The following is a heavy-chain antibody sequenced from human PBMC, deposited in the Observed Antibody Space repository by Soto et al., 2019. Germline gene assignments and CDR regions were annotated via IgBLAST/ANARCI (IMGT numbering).Heavy chain of an antibody. V-gene: IGHV3-23*01. Sequence: GGSLTLSCVVSGFTSSSYAMSWVRQTPGKGLEWVYSLGGGDGKTFYAGSVKGRFTISRDNSKNTLYLQMISLRGDDTAVYYCAESQSSYYNMIFDLWGQGTLVTVSS. CDR2: LGGGDGKT. D-gene: IGHD3-22*01. CDR1: GFTSSSYA. CDR3: AESQSSYYNMIFDL. J-gene: IGHJ4*02.